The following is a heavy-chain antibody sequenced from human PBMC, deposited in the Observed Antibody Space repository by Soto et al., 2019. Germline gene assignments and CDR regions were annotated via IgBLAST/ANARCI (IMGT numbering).Heavy chain of an antibody. V-gene: IGHV1-46*01. J-gene: IGHJ3*02. CDR3: ALLRGSGDAFDI. D-gene: IGHD3-16*01. CDR2: INPSGGGT. CDR1: GYTFTSYY. Sequence: QVQLVQSGAEVKKPGASVKVSCKASGYTFTSYYMHWVRQAPGQGPEWMGKINPSGGGTTYAQKFQGRVTMTRDMSLITVYMELSSLRSEDTAVYYCALLRGSGDAFDIWGQGTMVTVSS.